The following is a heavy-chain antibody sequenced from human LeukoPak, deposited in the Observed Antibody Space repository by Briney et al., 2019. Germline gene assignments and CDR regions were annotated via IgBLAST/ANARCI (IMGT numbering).Heavy chain of an antibody. CDR3: ARNLAY. Sequence: PGGSLRLSCAASGFTFSSYAMHWVRQAPGKGLEWISYISTGGDTIHYADSVKGRFTISRDNAKNSLYLQMDSLRAEDTAVYYCARNLAYWGQGALVTVSS. J-gene: IGHJ4*02. CDR2: ISTGGDTI. V-gene: IGHV3-48*03. CDR1: GFTFSSYA.